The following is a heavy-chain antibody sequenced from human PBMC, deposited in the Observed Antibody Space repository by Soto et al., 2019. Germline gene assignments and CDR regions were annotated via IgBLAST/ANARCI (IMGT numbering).Heavy chain of an antibody. V-gene: IGHV3-23*01. CDR3: TKGRRGGRNGMDV. CDR1: GFTLINYA. Sequence: EVQILESGGGLVQPGGSLSLSCAASGFTLINYAMTWVRQAPGKGLEWVSTITSGDSTYYTDSVKGRFTISRDNSQNTLYLQMNSVRDEDTAEYYCTKGRRGGRNGMDVWGQGTTVTVSS. J-gene: IGHJ6*02. CDR2: ITSGDST.